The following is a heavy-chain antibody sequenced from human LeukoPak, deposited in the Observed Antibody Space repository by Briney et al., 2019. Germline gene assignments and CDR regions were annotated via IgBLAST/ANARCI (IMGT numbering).Heavy chain of an antibody. Sequence: GGSLRLSCAASGFTFSSYSMNWVRQAPGKGLEWVSYISSSSSTIYYADSVKGRFTISRDNAKNSLYLQMNSLRDEDTAVYYCARDLIAVRGEYCFDYWGQGTLVTVSS. CDR1: GFTFSSYS. V-gene: IGHV3-48*02. J-gene: IGHJ4*02. CDR2: ISSSSSTI. D-gene: IGHD3-10*01. CDR3: ARDLIAVRGEYCFDY.